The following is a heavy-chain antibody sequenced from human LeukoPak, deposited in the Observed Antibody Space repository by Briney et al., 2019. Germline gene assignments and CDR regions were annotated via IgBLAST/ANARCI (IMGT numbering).Heavy chain of an antibody. D-gene: IGHD6-19*01. CDR2: IYYSGST. Sequence: SETLSLTCTVSGGSISSYYWSWIRQPPGKGLEWIGYIYYSGSTNYNPSLKSRVTISVDTSKNQFSLKLSSVTAADTAVYYCARVTPVAAADYWGQGTLVTVSS. CDR3: ARVTPVAAADY. CDR1: GGSISSYY. J-gene: IGHJ4*02. V-gene: IGHV4-59*01.